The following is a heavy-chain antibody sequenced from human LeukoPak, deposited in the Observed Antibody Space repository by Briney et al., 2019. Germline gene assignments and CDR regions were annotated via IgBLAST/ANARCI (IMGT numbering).Heavy chain of an antibody. CDR1: GFTFSSYS. CDR2: ISSSSSTI. V-gene: IGHV3-48*01. Sequence: GGSLRPSCAASGFTFSSYSMNWVRQAPGKGLEWVSYISSSSSTIYYADSVKGRFTISRDNAKNSLYLQMNSLRAEDTAVYYCARDHVVVVAAPLDYWGQGTLVTVSS. D-gene: IGHD2-15*01. CDR3: ARDHVVVVAAPLDY. J-gene: IGHJ4*02.